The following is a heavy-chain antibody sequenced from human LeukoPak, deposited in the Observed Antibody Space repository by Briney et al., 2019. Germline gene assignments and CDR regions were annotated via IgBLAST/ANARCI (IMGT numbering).Heavy chain of an antibody. CDR1: GGSISSSSYY. Sequence: SETLSLTCTVSGGSISSSSYYWGWIRQPPGKGLEWIGSIYYSGSTYYNPSLKSRVTISVDTSKNQFSLKLSSVAAADTAVYYCASSGWYLLPGVYWGQGALVTVSS. J-gene: IGHJ4*02. V-gene: IGHV4-39*07. D-gene: IGHD6-19*01. CDR3: ASSGWYLLPGVY. CDR2: IYYSGST.